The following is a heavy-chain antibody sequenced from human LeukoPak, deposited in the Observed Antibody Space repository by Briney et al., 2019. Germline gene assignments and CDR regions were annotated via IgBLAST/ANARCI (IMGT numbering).Heavy chain of an antibody. CDR3: AKSNMPRYYYYYGMDV. D-gene: IGHD2-2*01. Sequence: PGGSLGLSCAASGFTFSSYGMHWVRQAPGKGLEWVAVISYDGSNKYYADSVKGRFTISRDNSKNTLYLQMNSLRAEDTAVYYCAKSNMPRYYYYYGMDVWGQGTTVTVSS. CDR2: ISYDGSNK. V-gene: IGHV3-30*18. CDR1: GFTFSSYG. J-gene: IGHJ6*02.